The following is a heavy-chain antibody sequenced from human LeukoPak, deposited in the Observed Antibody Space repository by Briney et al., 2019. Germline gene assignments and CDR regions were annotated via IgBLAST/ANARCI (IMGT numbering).Heavy chain of an antibody. CDR1: GGTFSSYA. Sequence: SVKVSCKASGGTFSSYAISWVRQAPGQGLEWMGRIIPIFGTANYAQKFQGRATITTDESTSTAYMELSSLRSEDTAVYYCARPGRYSSSWYIWAFDIWGQGTMVTVSS. V-gene: IGHV1-69*05. D-gene: IGHD6-13*01. CDR3: ARPGRYSSSWYIWAFDI. CDR2: IIPIFGTA. J-gene: IGHJ3*02.